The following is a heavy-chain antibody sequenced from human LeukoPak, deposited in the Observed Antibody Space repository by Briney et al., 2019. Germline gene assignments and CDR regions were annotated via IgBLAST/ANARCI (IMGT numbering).Heavy chain of an antibody. CDR3: ARDDRQVFDY. V-gene: IGHV3-30-3*01. CDR2: ISYDGSNK. Sequence: GGSLRLSCAASGFTFSSYAMHWVRQAPGKGLEWVAVISYDGSNKYYADSVKGRFTISRDNSKNTLYLQMNSLGAEDTAVYYCARDDRQVFDYWGQGTLVTVSS. CDR1: GFTFSSYA. J-gene: IGHJ4*02. D-gene: IGHD1-14*01.